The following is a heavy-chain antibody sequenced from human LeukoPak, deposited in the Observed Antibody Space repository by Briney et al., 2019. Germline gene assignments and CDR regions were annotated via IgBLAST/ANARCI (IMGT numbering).Heavy chain of an antibody. Sequence: GGSLRLSCAASGFTFDDYAMDWVRQAPGKGLEWVSGISWNSGSIGYADSVKGRFTISRDNAKNSLYLQMNSLRAEDTALYYCAKGLSYYYYYGMDVWGQGTTVTVSS. V-gene: IGHV3-9*01. CDR1: GFTFDDYA. CDR3: AKGLSYYYYYGMDV. CDR2: ISWNSGSI. J-gene: IGHJ6*02.